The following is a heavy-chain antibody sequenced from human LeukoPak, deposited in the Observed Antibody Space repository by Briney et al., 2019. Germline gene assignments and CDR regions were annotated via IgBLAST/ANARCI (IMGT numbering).Heavy chain of an antibody. CDR2: ISYDGSNK. D-gene: IGHD5-18*01. V-gene: IGHV3-30*04. CDR1: GFTFSSYA. CDR3: ARHLSGVTGYTYGRGIDY. J-gene: IGHJ4*02. Sequence: GGSLRLSCAASGFTFSSYAMHWVRQAPGKGLEWVAVISYDGSNKYYADSVKGRFTISRDNAKKSLYLQMNSLRAEDTAVYYCARHLSGVTGYTYGRGIDYWGQGTPVTVSS.